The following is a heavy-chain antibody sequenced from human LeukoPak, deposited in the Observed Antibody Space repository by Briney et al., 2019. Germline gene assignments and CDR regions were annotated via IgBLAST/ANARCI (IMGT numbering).Heavy chain of an antibody. D-gene: IGHD2-2*01. CDR1: GFTFSTYG. V-gene: IGHV3-30*18. CDR2: ISYDGSNK. Sequence: GRSLRLSCVASGFTFSTYGMHWVRQAPGKGLEWVAVISYDGSNKYYADSVKGRFTISRDNSKNTLYLQMNSLRAEDTAVYYCANREYHLPALYWGQGTLVTVSS. J-gene: IGHJ4*02. CDR3: ANREYHLPALY.